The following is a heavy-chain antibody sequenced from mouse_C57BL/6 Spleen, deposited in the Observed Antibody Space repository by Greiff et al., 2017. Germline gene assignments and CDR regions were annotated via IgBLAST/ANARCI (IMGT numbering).Heavy chain of an antibody. CDR3: ARSYDWFGY. CDR2: INPSSGYT. D-gene: IGHD2-14*01. CDR1: GYTFTSYT. J-gene: IGHJ3*01. Sequence: QVQLQQSGAELARPGASVKMSCKASGYTFTSYTMHWVKQRPGQGLEWIGYINPSSGYTKYNQKFKDKATLTADKSSNTDYMELSSLTSEDSAVDYCARSYDWFGYWGQGTLVTVSA. V-gene: IGHV1-4*01.